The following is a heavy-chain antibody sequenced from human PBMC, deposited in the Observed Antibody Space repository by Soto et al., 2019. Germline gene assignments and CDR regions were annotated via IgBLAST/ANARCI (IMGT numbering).Heavy chain of an antibody. J-gene: IGHJ6*02. CDR2: IYHSGST. Sequence: QLQLQESGSGLVKPSQTLSLTCAVSGGSISSGGYSWSWIRQPPGKGLEWIGYIYHSGSTYYNPSLKSRVTXXVXRXXHQFSLKLSSVTAADTAVYYCARAMVRGVDYGMDVWGQGTTVTVSS. CDR1: GGSISSGGYS. CDR3: ARAMVRGVDYGMDV. V-gene: IGHV4-30-2*01. D-gene: IGHD3-10*01.